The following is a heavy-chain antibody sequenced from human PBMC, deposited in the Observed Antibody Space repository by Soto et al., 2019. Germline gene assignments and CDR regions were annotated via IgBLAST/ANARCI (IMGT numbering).Heavy chain of an antibody. CDR2: ISYDGSNK. Sequence: HPGGSLRLSCAASGFTFSSYGMHWVRQAPGKGLEWVAVISYDGSNKYYADSVKGRFTISRDNSKNTLYLQMNSLRAEDTAVYYCAKDESPSQWLVLYYYGMDVWGQGTTVTVSS. D-gene: IGHD6-19*01. CDR1: GFTFSSYG. CDR3: AKDESPSQWLVLYYYGMDV. J-gene: IGHJ6*02. V-gene: IGHV3-30*18.